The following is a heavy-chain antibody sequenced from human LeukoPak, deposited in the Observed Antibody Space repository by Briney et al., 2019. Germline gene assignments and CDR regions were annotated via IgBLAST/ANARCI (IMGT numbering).Heavy chain of an antibody. J-gene: IGHJ3*02. CDR3: ARVRGSGYDLIRGAFDI. CDR2: INPNSGGT. D-gene: IGHD5-12*01. CDR1: GYTFTGYY. V-gene: IGHV1-2*02. Sequence: ASVKVSCKASGYTFTGYYMHWVRQAPGQGLEWMGWINPNSGGTNYAQKFQGRVTMTRDTSISTAYMELSRLRSDDTAVYYCARVRGSGYDLIRGAFDIWGQGTMVTVSS.